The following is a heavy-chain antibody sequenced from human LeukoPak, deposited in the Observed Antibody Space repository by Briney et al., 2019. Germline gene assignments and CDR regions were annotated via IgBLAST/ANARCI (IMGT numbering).Heavy chain of an antibody. CDR2: ISSNAATT. CDR3: ARDRGSTVTTVGY. V-gene: IGHV3-11*04. Sequence: PGGSLRLSCVTSGFRFSDYYMMWLRQAPGKGPEWVAHISSNAATTLYADSVKGRFTVSRDNAKNSLYLEMTSLRAEDTAVYYCARDRGSTVTTVGYWGQGTLVTVSS. J-gene: IGHJ4*02. D-gene: IGHD4-17*01. CDR1: GFRFSDYY.